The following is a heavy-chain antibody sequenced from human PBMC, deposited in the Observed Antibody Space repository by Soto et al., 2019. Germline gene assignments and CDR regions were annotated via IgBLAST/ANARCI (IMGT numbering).Heavy chain of an antibody. CDR3: ARDGSLLWFGEVAAFDI. D-gene: IGHD3-10*01. Sequence: ASVKVSCKASGYTFTSYDINWVRQATGQGLEWMGWVNPNSGNTGYAQKFQGRVTMTRNTSISTAYMELSSMRSEDTAVYYCARDGSLLWFGEVAAFDIWGQGTMVTVSS. CDR1: GYTFTSYD. J-gene: IGHJ3*02. CDR2: VNPNSGNT. V-gene: IGHV1-8*01.